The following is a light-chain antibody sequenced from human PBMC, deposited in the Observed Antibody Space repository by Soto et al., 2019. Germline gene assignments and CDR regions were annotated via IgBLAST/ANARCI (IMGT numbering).Light chain of an antibody. V-gene: IGKV3-15*01. CDR3: QHYNNWPE. Sequence: EIVMTQTPATMSVSPGERATISCRASQRVSSNLAWYQQKPGQAPRLLMYGASTRATGIPARFSGSGSGTEFTLTISSLQSEDFAVYYCQHYNNWPEFGRGTK. CDR2: GAS. CDR1: QRVSSN. J-gene: IGKJ1*01.